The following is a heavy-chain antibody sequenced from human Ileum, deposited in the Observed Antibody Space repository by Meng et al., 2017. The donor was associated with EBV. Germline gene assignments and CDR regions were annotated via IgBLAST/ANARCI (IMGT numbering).Heavy chain of an antibody. CDR2: IYHSGST. CDR1: GGSISSSNW. D-gene: IGHD6-19*01. Sequence: QGHLPESGPGLLKPSRPLSLTSAVAGGSISSSNWCSWVRQPPGKGLEWIGEIYHSGSTNYNPSLKSRVTMSVDKSKNQFSLNLSSVTAADTAVYYCARVGQWLPIDYWGQGTLVTVSS. J-gene: IGHJ4*02. V-gene: IGHV4-4*02. CDR3: ARVGQWLPIDY.